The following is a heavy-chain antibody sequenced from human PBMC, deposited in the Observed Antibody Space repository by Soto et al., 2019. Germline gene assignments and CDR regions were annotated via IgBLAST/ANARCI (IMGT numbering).Heavy chain of an antibody. V-gene: IGHV1-2*02. CDR2: INPHSGAT. J-gene: IGHJ5*02. CDR1: GYIFSANY. CDR3: VRAHALGFSNWFDP. D-gene: IGHD3-10*01. Sequence: GASVKVSCKASGYIFSANYIHCVRQAPGQGLEWLGWINPHSGATNYAQKFLGRVTMSADTSASTAYMDLARLKSDDTAVHYCVRAHALGFSNWFDPWGRGTLVTVSS.